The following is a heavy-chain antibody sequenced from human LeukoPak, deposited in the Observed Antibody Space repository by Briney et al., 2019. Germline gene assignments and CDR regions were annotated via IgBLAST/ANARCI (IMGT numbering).Heavy chain of an antibody. J-gene: IGHJ4*02. V-gene: IGHV4-34*01. CDR3: ARDRGWKVLGY. D-gene: IGHD3-10*01. CDR2: INHSGST. Sequence: SSETLSLTCAVYGGSFSGYYWSWIRQPPGKGLEWIGEINHSGSTNYNPSLKSRVTISVGTSKNQFSLKLSSVTAADTAVYYCARDRGWKVLGYWGQGTLVTVSS. CDR1: GGSFSGYY.